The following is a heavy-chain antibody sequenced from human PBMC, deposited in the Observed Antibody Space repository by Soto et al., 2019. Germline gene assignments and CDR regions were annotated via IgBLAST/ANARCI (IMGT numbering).Heavy chain of an antibody. J-gene: IGHJ4*02. CDR2: INPNSGGT. V-gene: IGHV1-2*02. Sequence: ASVKVSCKASGYTFTGYYMHWLRQSPGQGLEWMGWINPNSGGTNYAQKFQGRVTMTRDTSISTAYMELSRLRSDDTAMYYCARAVLRFLEWPQYDYWGQGTLVTVSS. CDR3: ARAVLRFLEWPQYDY. D-gene: IGHD3-3*01. CDR1: GYTFTGYY.